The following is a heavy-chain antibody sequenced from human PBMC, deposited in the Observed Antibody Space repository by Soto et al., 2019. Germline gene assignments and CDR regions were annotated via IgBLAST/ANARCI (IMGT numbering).Heavy chain of an antibody. D-gene: IGHD6-19*01. V-gene: IGHV3-23*01. CDR2: ISGSGDSA. Sequence: VQLLESGGGLVQPGGSLRLSCAASGFTFRDYAMNWVRQAPGKGLEWVSDISGSGDSARYADSVRGRFTISRDNSRNTLYLQMNSLRVNDRAVYYCGKERRGSVWSVCNYWGQGTLVTVSS. J-gene: IGHJ4*02. CDR3: GKERRGSVWSVCNY. CDR1: GFTFRDYA.